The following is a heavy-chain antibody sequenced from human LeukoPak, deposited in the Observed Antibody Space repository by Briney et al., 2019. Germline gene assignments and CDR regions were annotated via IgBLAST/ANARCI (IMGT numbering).Heavy chain of an antibody. Sequence: PSETLSLTCTVSGGSISSGSYYWSWIRQPAGQGLEWIGRIYTSGSTNYSPSLKSRVTISVDTSKNQFSLKLSSVTAADTAVYYCAREVYDSGGNWFDPWGQGTLVTVSS. J-gene: IGHJ5*02. CDR2: IYTSGST. V-gene: IGHV4-61*02. D-gene: IGHD5/OR15-5a*01. CDR3: AREVYDSGGNWFDP. CDR1: GGSISSGSYY.